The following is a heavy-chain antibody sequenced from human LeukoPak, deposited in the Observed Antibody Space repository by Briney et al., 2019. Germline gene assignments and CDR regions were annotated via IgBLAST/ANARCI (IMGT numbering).Heavy chain of an antibody. D-gene: IGHD6-19*01. J-gene: IGHJ6*02. CDR1: GYTFTSYY. CDR2: ISAYNGNT. CDR3: ARDGASSSGWFSHYYYGMDV. V-gene: IGHV1-18*04. Sequence: ASVKVSCKASGYTFTSYYMHWVRQAPGQGLEWMGWISAYNGNTNYAQKLQGRVTMTTDTSTSTAYMELRSLRSDDTAVYYCARDGASSSGWFSHYYYGMDVWGQGTTVTVSS.